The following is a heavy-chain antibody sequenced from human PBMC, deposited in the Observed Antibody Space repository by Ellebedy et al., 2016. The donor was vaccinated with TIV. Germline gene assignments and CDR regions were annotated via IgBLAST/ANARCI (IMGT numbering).Heavy chain of an antibody. CDR2: ISYSGNT. CDR1: GGSISSSYY. D-gene: IGHD5-18*01. Sequence: LRLXCTVSGGSISSSYYWSWIRQHPGKGLEWIGYISYSGNTSYNPSLKSRVTISVDTSKTHFSLSLSSVTSADTAVYYCARGALGGYSYGPFDYWGQGTLVTVSS. V-gene: IGHV4-31*03. J-gene: IGHJ4*02. CDR3: ARGALGGYSYGPFDY.